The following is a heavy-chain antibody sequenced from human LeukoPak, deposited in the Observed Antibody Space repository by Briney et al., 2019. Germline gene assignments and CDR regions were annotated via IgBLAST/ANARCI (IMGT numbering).Heavy chain of an antibody. CDR1: GYTFTSYD. CDR3: AREYSSSIYYYYYMDV. D-gene: IGHD6-6*01. CDR2: MNPNSGNT. Sequence: ASVKVSCKPSGYTFTSYDINWVRQATGQGREWMGWMNPNSGNTGYAQKFQGRVTMTRNTSISTAYMELSSLRSEDTAVYYCAREYSSSIYYYYYMDVWGKGTTVTVSS. J-gene: IGHJ6*03. V-gene: IGHV1-8*01.